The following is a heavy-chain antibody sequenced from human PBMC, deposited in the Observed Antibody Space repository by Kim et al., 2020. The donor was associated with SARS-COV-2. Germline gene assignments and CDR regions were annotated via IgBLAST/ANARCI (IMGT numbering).Heavy chain of an antibody. Sequence: GGSLRLSCAASGFTFDDYAMHWVRQAPGKGLEWVSGISWNSGSIGYADSVKGRFTISRDNAKNSLYLQMNSLRAEDTALYYCAKDISSPRSGGWYVDPYYYGMDVWGQGTTVTVSS. CDR1: GFTFDDYA. CDR2: ISWNSGSI. V-gene: IGHV3-9*01. D-gene: IGHD6-19*01. J-gene: IGHJ6*02. CDR3: AKDISSPRSGGWYVDPYYYGMDV.